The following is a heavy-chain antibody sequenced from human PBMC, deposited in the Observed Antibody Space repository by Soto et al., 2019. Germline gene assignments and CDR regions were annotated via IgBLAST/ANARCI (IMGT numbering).Heavy chain of an antibody. CDR1: GGTFSSYA. V-gene: IGHV1-69*13. J-gene: IGHJ5*02. Sequence: SVKVSCKASGGTFSSYAISWVRQAPGQGLEWMGGIIPIFGTANYAQKFQGRVTITADESTSTAYMELSSLRSEDTAVYYCARAPRGLLSWIDPWGQGTLVTVSS. CDR2: IIPIFGTA. CDR3: ARAPRGLLSWIDP. D-gene: IGHD3-10*01.